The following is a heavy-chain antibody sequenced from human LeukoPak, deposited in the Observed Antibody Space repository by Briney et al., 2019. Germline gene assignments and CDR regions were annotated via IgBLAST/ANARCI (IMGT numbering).Heavy chain of an antibody. Sequence: GGSLRLSCVASGFTFTDDYTSCIRQAPGKWLEWISYISTSSYTTYYADSVKGRFTISRDNAKNSLYLQMNSLRVEDTAVYYCARDRRSPHSAYDWGHLDYWGQGTLVTVSS. V-gene: IGHV3-11*01. D-gene: IGHD5-12*01. CDR3: ARDRRSPHSAYDWGHLDY. CDR2: ISTSSYTT. CDR1: GFTFTDDY. J-gene: IGHJ4*02.